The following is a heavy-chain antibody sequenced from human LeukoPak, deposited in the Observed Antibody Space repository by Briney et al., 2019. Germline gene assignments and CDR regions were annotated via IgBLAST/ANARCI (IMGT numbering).Heavy chain of an antibody. CDR3: AIDGGGYYDSSGWPANFDY. J-gene: IGHJ4*02. CDR2: ISAYNGNT. CDR1: GYTFTSYG. D-gene: IGHD3-22*01. Sequence: ASVKVSCKASGYTFTSYGISWVRQAPGQGLEWMGWISAYNGNTNYAQKLQGRVTMTTDTSTSTAYMELRSLRSDDTAVYYCAIDGGGYYDSSGWPANFDYWGQGTLVTVSS. V-gene: IGHV1-18*01.